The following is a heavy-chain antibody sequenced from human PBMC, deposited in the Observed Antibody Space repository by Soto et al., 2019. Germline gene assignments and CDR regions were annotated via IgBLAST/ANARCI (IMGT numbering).Heavy chain of an antibody. J-gene: IGHJ4*02. CDR1: EFPFSSYG. CDR2: ISYDGSNK. Sequence: GGPLRLPCGASEFPFSSYGRHWVSKPPGKGLAWVAVISYDGSNKYYADPVKGRFTISRDNAKNTLYLQMNSLRAEDTAVYYCAKDPEYEGRFDYWGQGALVPVSS. CDR3: AKDPEYEGRFDY. D-gene: IGHD2-2*01. V-gene: IGHV3-30*18.